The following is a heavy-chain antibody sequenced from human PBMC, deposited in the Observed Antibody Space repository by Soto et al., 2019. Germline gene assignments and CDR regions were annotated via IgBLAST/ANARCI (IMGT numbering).Heavy chain of an antibody. Sequence: SETLSLTCTVSGGSISSYYWSWIRQPPGKGLEWIGYIYYSGSTNYNPSLKSRGTISVDTSKNQFSLKLSSVTAADTAVYYCAREFGRSVWFDPWGQGTLVTVSS. J-gene: IGHJ5*02. CDR2: IYYSGST. D-gene: IGHD3-16*01. CDR3: AREFGRSVWFDP. CDR1: GGSISSYY. V-gene: IGHV4-59*01.